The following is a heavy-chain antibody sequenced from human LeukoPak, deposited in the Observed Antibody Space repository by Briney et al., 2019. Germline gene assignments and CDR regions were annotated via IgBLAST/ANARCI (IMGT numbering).Heavy chain of an antibody. Sequence: SQTLSLTCAISGDSVSSNSAAWNWIRQSPSRGLEWLGRTYYRSNWVNEYAASVKSRMSIDPDTSKNQFSLQLYSVTPEDTAVYYCAREESRTFDYWGQGTLVTVSS. V-gene: IGHV6-1*01. CDR3: AREESRTFDY. J-gene: IGHJ4*02. CDR2: TYYRSNWVN. CDR1: GDSVSSNSAA.